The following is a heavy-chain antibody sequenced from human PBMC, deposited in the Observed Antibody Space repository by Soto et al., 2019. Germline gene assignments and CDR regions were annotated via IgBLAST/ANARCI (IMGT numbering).Heavy chain of an antibody. CDR2: INHSGST. V-gene: IGHV4-34*01. CDR3: ARVLAKGYYYYGMDV. J-gene: IGHJ6*02. CDR1: GGSFSGYY. Sequence: PSETLSLTCAVYGGSFSGYYWSWIRQPPGKGLEWIGEINHSGSTNYNPSLKSRVTISVDTSKNQFSLKLSSVTAADTAVYYCARVLAKGYYYYGMDVWGQGTTVTVSS.